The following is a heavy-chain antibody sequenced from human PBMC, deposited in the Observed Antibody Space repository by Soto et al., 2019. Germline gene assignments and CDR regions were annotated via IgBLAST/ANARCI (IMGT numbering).Heavy chain of an antibody. CDR3: EVAPGDYYYGMDV. D-gene: IGHD3-10*01. Sequence: VGSLRLPYGASGFTFGNYAMHWVRQAPGKGLEWVSSISSSSSYIYYADSVKGRFTISRDNAKNSLYLQMNSLRAEDTAVYYYEVAPGDYYYGMDVWGQGTTVTVSS. V-gene: IGHV3-21*01. J-gene: IGHJ6*02. CDR1: GFTFGNYA. CDR2: ISSSSSYI.